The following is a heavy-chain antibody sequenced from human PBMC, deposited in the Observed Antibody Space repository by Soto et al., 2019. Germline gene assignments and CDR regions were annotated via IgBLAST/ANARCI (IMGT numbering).Heavy chain of an antibody. V-gene: IGHV3-30-3*01. D-gene: IGHD3-16*01. CDR1: GFTFSSYA. Sequence: GGSLRLSCAASGFTFSSYAMHWVRQAPGKGREWVAVISYDGSNKNYADSVKGRFTISRNNSKNTLYLQMNSLRAEDTAVYYCARAVTGRDFMDVWGQGTTVTVSS. J-gene: IGHJ6*02. CDR3: ARAVTGRDFMDV. CDR2: ISYDGSNK.